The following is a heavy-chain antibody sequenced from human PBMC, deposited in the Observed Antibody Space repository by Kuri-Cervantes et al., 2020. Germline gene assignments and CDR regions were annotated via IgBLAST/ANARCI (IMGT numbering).Heavy chain of an antibody. CDR1: GGSISSGGYY. V-gene: IGHV4-31*03. CDR3: ARGYSSSWYKD. J-gene: IGHJ4*02. CDR2: IYYSGST. D-gene: IGHD6-13*01. Sequence: LRLSCTVSGGSISSGGYYWSWIRQHPGKGLEWIGYIYYSGSTYYNPSLKSRVTISVDTSKNQFSLKLSSVTAADAAVYYCARGYSSSWYKDWGQGTLVTVSS.